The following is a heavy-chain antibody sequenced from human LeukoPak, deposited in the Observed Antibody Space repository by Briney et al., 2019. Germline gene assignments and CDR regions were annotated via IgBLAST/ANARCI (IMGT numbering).Heavy chain of an antibody. CDR1: GFTFGTSW. Sequence: PGGSLRLSCEGSGFTFGTSWMDWVRQAPGKGLEWVANIRPDGGEIYYVDSVKGRFTISRDNAKNSLYLQMNSLRDEDTAVYYCSASLNDWGQGTLVTVSS. CDR3: SASLND. J-gene: IGHJ4*02. CDR2: IRPDGGEI. V-gene: IGHV3-7*01.